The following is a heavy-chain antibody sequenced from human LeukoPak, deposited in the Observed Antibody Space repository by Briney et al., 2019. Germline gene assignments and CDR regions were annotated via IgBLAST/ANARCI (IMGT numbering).Heavy chain of an antibody. V-gene: IGHV4-59*08. CDR2: ISYSGST. CDR3: ARHPELYFFDY. CDR1: GAPISSYY. Sequence: SETLSLTCTVSGAPISSYYWSWIRQPPGKGLEWIGNISYSGSTNYNPSLKSRVTISADTSKNQVSLTLSSVTAADTAVYYCARHPELYFFDYWGQGTLVTVSS. J-gene: IGHJ4*02. D-gene: IGHD3-10*01.